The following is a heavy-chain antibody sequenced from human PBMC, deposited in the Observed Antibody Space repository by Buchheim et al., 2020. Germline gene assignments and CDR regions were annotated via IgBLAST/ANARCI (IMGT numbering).Heavy chain of an antibody. V-gene: IGHV3-23*01. CDR1: GFTFSTYA. CDR2: ISGSGDST. J-gene: IGHJ4*02. CDR3: AKRRSSGEIDY. D-gene: IGHD6-25*01. Sequence: EVQLLESGGGLVQPGGSLRLSCAASGFTFSTYAMSWVRQAPGRGLEWVSTISGSGDSTYYADSVKGRFTISRVNSKNTLYLRINSLRAEDTAVYYCAKRRSSGEIDYWGQGTL.